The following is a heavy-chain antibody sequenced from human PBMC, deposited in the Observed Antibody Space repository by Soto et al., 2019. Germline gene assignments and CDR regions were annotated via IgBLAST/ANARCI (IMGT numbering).Heavy chain of an antibody. J-gene: IGHJ4*02. CDR1: GFTFSSYG. D-gene: IGHD3-16*01. CDR2: ISYDGSNK. Sequence: PGGSLRLSCAASGFTFSSYGMHWVRQAPGKGLEWVAVISYDGSNKYYADSVKGRFTISRDNSKNTLYLQMNSLRAEDTAVYYCAKENLCLGEPQYSLDSGGRGPLATFSS. CDR3: AKENLCLGEPQYSLDS. V-gene: IGHV3-30*18.